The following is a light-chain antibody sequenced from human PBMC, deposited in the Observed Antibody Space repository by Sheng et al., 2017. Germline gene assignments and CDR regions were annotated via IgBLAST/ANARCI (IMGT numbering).Light chain of an antibody. Sequence: DIVMTQSPDSLAVSLGERATINCKSSQNIFYSTTNENYLAWYQQKPGQPPKLLIYWASTRESGVPDRFSGSGSGTDFTLTISSLQAEDVAIYYCQQYYTTPYTFGQGTKVENK. J-gene: IGKJ2*01. CDR2: WAS. CDR1: QNIFYSTTNENY. V-gene: IGKV4-1*01. CDR3: QQYYTTPYT.